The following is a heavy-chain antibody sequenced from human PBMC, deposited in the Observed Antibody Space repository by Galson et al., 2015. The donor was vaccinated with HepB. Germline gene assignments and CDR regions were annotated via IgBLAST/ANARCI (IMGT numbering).Heavy chain of an antibody. CDR3: SRVNPPGGLCDY. V-gene: IGHV3-30-3*01. J-gene: IGHJ4*02. Sequence: SLRLSCAASGFTFSSYAMHWVRQAPGKGLEGVAVISSAGSNKYYADSVKGRFTISRDNSNHTLYLQMNSLRAEDTAVYYSSRVNPPGGLCDYWCQGTLVTVSS. CDR1: GFTFSSYA. CDR2: ISSAGSNK. D-gene: IGHD3-10*01.